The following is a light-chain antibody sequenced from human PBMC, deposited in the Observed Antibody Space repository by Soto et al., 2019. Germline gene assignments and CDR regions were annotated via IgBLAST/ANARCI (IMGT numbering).Light chain of an antibody. CDR2: TAS. CDR1: QTINSY. J-gene: IGKJ1*01. Sequence: DIQMTQSPSTLSGSVGDRVTITCRASQTINSYLAWYQQKPGKAPKLLIYTASTLQSGVPSRFSGSGSGTDFTLTISSLQPEDFATYYCQQSYSTPRTFGQGTKVDIK. V-gene: IGKV1-39*01. CDR3: QQSYSTPRT.